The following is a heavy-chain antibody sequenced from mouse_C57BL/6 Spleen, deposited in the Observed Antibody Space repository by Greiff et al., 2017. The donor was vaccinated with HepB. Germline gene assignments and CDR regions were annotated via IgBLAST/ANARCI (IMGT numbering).Heavy chain of an antibody. D-gene: IGHD1-1*01. J-gene: IGHJ3*01. CDR3: AREGSSPAWFAY. Sequence: EVQLQQSGPELVKPGASVKISCKASGYSFTGYYMNWVKQSPEKSLEWIGEINPSTGGTTYNQKFKAKATLTVDKSSSTAYMQLKSLTSEDSAVYYCAREGSSPAWFAYWGQGTLVTVSA. CDR1: GYSFTGYY. V-gene: IGHV1-42*01. CDR2: INPSTGGT.